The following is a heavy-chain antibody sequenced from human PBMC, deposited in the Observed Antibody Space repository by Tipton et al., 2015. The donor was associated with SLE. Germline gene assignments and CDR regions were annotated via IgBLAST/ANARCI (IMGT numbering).Heavy chain of an antibody. CDR3: AKDSTNDFEGFDY. V-gene: IGHV4-61*10. CDR1: GGSISSGSYY. CDR2: IYYSGST. J-gene: IGHJ4*02. D-gene: IGHD3/OR15-3a*01. Sequence: TLSLTCTVSGGSISSGSYYWSWIRQPAGKGLEWIGYIYYSGSTNYNPSLKSRVTISVDTSKNQFSLKLSSVTAADTAVYYCAKDSTNDFEGFDYWGQGTLVTVSS.